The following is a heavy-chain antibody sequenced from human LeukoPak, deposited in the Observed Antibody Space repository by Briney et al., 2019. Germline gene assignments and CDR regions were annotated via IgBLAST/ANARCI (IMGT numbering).Heavy chain of an antibody. V-gene: IGHV3-23*01. Sequence: GGSLRLSCAASGFTFSSYAMSWVRQAPGKGLEWVSAISGSGGSTYYADSVKGRFTIPRDNSKNTLYLQMNSLRAEDTAVYYCAKRRANWEYYFDYWGQGTLVTVSS. D-gene: IGHD7-27*01. CDR1: GFTFSSYA. CDR2: ISGSGGST. CDR3: AKRRANWEYYFDY. J-gene: IGHJ4*02.